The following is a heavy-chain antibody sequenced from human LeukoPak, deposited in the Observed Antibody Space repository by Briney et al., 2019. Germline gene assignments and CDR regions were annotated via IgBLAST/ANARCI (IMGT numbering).Heavy chain of an antibody. V-gene: IGHV3-33*01. Sequence: GRSLRLSCAASGFTFSAYGMPWVRQAPGKGLEWVAVVWYDGGNKYYADSVKGRFTVSRDNSKNTLYLQMNTLRVEDTALYYCARDLNLPDAFDVWGQGTMVTVSS. CDR3: ARDLNLPDAFDV. CDR1: GFTFSAYG. D-gene: IGHD1-14*01. CDR2: VWYDGGNK. J-gene: IGHJ3*01.